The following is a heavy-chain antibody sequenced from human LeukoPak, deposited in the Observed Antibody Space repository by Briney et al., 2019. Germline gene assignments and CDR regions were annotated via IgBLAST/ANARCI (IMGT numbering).Heavy chain of an antibody. Sequence: GRSLRLSCAASGFTFSSYGMHWVRQAPGKGLEWVAVISYDGSNKYYADSVKGRFTISRDNSKSTLYLQMNSLRAEDTAVYYCAKLGGVVVVAATNAFDIWGQGTMVTVSS. CDR3: AKLGGVVVVAATNAFDI. CDR2: ISYDGSNK. D-gene: IGHD2-15*01. V-gene: IGHV3-30*18. J-gene: IGHJ3*02. CDR1: GFTFSSYG.